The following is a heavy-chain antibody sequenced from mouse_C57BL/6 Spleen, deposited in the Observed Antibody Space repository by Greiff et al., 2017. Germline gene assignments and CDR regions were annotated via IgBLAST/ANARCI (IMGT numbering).Heavy chain of an antibody. V-gene: IGHV1-64*01. CDR3: ARSPGSSLLYWYFDV. D-gene: IGHD6-1*01. CDR2: IHPNSGST. CDR1: GYNFTSYW. Sequence: QVQLQQPGAELVKPGASVKLSCKASGYNFTSYWMHWVKQRPGQGLEWIGMIHPNSGSTNYNEKFKSKATLTVDKSSSTAYMQLSSLTSEDSAVYYCARSPGSSLLYWYFDVWGTGTTVTVSS. J-gene: IGHJ1*03.